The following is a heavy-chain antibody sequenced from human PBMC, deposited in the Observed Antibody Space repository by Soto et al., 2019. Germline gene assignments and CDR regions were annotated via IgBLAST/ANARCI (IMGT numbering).Heavy chain of an antibody. Sequence: GGSLRLSCAASGFTFSSYAMSWVRQAPGKGLEWVSAISGSGGSTYYADSVKGRFTISRDNSKNTLYLQMNSLRAEDTAVYYCAKVGLWFGEDRSYYYYGMDVWGQGTTVTVSS. J-gene: IGHJ6*02. CDR2: ISGSGGST. V-gene: IGHV3-23*01. CDR1: GFTFSSYA. D-gene: IGHD3-10*01. CDR3: AKVGLWFGEDRSYYYYGMDV.